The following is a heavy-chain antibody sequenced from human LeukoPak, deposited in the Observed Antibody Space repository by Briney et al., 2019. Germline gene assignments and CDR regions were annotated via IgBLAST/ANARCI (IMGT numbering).Heavy chain of an antibody. Sequence: PGGSLRLSCAASGFTFSSYAMHWVRQAPGKGLEWVAVISYDGSNKYYADSVKGRFTISRDNSKNTLYLQMNSLRNEDTAVYYCARILSSPYCSGGSCYDDWGQGTLVTVSS. D-gene: IGHD2-15*01. CDR2: ISYDGSNK. CDR1: GFTFSSYA. V-gene: IGHV3-30*14. J-gene: IGHJ4*02. CDR3: ARILSSPYCSGGSCYDD.